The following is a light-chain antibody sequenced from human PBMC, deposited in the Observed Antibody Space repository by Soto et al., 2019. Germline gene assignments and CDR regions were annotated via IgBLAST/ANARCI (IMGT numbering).Light chain of an antibody. CDR2: GTS. CDR3: QQYYSSPPRYT. J-gene: IGKJ2*01. CDR1: QSVRSY. Sequence: EIVLTQSPATLSLSPGERATLSCRASQSVRSYLAWYQQKPGQAPRLILYGTSTRATGIPDRFSGSGSGTDFTLTISRLEPEDFAVYHCQQYYSSPPRYTFGQGTNLEIK. V-gene: IGKV3-20*01.